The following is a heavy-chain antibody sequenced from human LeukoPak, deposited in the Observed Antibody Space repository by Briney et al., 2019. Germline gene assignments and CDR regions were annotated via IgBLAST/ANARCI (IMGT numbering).Heavy chain of an antibody. D-gene: IGHD3-10*02. CDR1: GYTFTGYY. CDR3: AREATMLTNWFDP. V-gene: IGHV1-2*02. CDR2: INPNSGGT. Sequence: AASVMVSCKASGYTFTGYYMHWVRQAPGQGLEWMGWINPNSGGTNYAQKFQGRVTMTRDTSISTAYMELSRLRSDDTAVYYCAREATMLTNWFDPWGQGTLVTVSS. J-gene: IGHJ5*02.